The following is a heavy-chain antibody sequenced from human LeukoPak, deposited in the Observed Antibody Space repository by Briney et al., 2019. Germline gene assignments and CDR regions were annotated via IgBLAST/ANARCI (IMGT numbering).Heavy chain of an antibody. D-gene: IGHD1-1*01. Sequence: GGSLRLSCAASGFTFSSYAMNWVRQAPGKGLEWVSAISVSSSSTYYADSVKGRFTISRDNSKNTLYLQMNSLRAEDTAVYYCARGSTGTNWFDPWGQGTLVTVSS. CDR1: GFTFSSYA. V-gene: IGHV3-23*01. CDR2: ISVSSSST. CDR3: ARGSTGTNWFDP. J-gene: IGHJ5*02.